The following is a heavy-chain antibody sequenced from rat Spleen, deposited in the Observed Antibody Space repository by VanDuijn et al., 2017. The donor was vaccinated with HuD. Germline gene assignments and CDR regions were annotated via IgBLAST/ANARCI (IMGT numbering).Heavy chain of an antibody. Sequence: EVQLVESGGGLVQPGRSLKLSCAASGFTFSNYVMAWVSQAPTKGLEWVASISTGGGNTYYPDSVKGRFTISRDNAKSTLYLQMDSLGSEDSATYYCTKQGTGSYWHFDFWGPGTMVTVSS. V-gene: IGHV5S23*01. CDR1: GFTFSNYV. D-gene: IGHD5-1*01. CDR3: TKQGTGSYWHFDF. J-gene: IGHJ1*01. CDR2: ISTGGGNT.